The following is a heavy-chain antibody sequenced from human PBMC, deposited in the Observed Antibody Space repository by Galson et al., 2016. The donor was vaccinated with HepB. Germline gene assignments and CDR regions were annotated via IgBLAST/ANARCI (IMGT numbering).Heavy chain of an antibody. D-gene: IGHD2-15*01. J-gene: IGHJ3*02. CDR3: ASGLGYCSGTNCYVNDAGDI. CDR1: GGPFKNSA. V-gene: IGHV1-69*13. CDR2: MLPLFPPP. Sequence: SVQVSCKASGGPFKNSAINWVRQAPGQRLEWMGLMLPLFPPPPSAPQFQGRVTITADESTSTTYMELSSLKSDDTAVYYCASGLGYCSGTNCYVNDAGDIWGQGTMVTVS.